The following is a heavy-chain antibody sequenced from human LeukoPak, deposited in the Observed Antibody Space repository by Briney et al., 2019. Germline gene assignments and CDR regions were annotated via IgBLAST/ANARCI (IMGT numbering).Heavy chain of an antibody. J-gene: IGHJ5*02. Sequence: PSETLSLTCTVSGASMRTYYWSWIRQPPGKGLEWIGFIYHSGSTDYNPSLKSRGTISVDTSKNQFSLKLSSVTAADTAVYYCARTNYYGSGSYYPDLWGQGTQVTVSS. CDR1: GASMRTYY. V-gene: IGHV4-59*08. CDR3: ARTNYYGSGSYYPDL. CDR2: IYHSGST. D-gene: IGHD3-10*01.